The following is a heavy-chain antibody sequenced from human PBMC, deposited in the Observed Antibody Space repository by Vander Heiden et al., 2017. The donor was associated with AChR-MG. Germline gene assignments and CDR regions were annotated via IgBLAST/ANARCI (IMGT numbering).Heavy chain of an antibody. D-gene: IGHD2-15*01. CDR1: GFTFSSYW. CDR2: INSDGSST. V-gene: IGHV3-74*01. Sequence: EVQLVASGGGLVQPGGSLRLSCAASGFTFSSYWMHGGRQAPGKGLVWVSRINSDGSSTSYADSVKGRFTISRDNAKNTLYLQMNSLRAEDTAVYYCARGPRGGSIPTGYYWGQGTLVTVSS. CDR3: ARGPRGGSIPTGYY. J-gene: IGHJ4*02.